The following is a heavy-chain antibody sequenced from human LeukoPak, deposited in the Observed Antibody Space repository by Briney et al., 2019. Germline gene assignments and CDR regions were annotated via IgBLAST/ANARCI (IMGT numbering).Heavy chain of an antibody. CDR2: IGTAGDT. CDR3: ARDKNSYGLDY. J-gene: IGHJ4*02. CDR1: GFTFSSYD. V-gene: IGHV3-13*01. Sequence: GGSLRLSCAPPGFTFSSYDMHWVRQATGKGLEWVSAIGTAGDTYYPGSVKGRFTISRENAKNSLYLQMNSLRAGDTAVYYCARDKNSYGLDYWGQGTLVTVSS. D-gene: IGHD5-18*01.